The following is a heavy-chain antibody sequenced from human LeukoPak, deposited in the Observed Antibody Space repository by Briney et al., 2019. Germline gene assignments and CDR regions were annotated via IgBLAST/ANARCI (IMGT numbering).Heavy chain of an antibody. CDR3: ARDRRDITMVMPGPGDY. CDR2: IFTSGST. V-gene: IGHV4-4*07. D-gene: IGHD5-18*01. Sequence: SETLSLTCTVSGGSISSYYWSWIRQPAGKGLEWIGRIFTSGSTNYNPSLKSRVTMSVDTSKNQFSLNLNSLTAADTAVYYCARDRRDITMVMPGPGDYWGQGTLVTVSS. J-gene: IGHJ4*02. CDR1: GGSISSYY.